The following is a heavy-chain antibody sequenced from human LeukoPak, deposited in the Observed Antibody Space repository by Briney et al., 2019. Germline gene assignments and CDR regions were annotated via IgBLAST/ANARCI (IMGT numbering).Heavy chain of an antibody. J-gene: IGHJ4*02. CDR3: AKLSKGSGSYYNLRGYFDY. Sequence: GGSLRLSCAASGFTFSNYAMSWVRQAPGKGLEWVSGISWNSGSIGYADSVKGRFTISRDNAKNSLYLQMNSLRAEDTALYYCAKLSKGSGSYYNLRGYFDYWGQGTLVTVSS. CDR2: ISWNSGSI. CDR1: GFTFSNYA. V-gene: IGHV3-9*01. D-gene: IGHD3-10*01.